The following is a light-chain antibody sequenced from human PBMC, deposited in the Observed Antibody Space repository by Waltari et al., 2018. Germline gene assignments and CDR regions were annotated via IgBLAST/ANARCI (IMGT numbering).Light chain of an antibody. CDR3: QQYASSVLYT. Sequence: IVLTQSPGTLSLSPGDRASLSCKASQRLGKNYVAWYQHKPGQAPRLVIYCASSRAVGIPDRFSGSGSGTDFTLAISRLEPEDFAVYYCQQYASSVLYTFGQGTKLEIK. J-gene: IGKJ2*01. CDR1: QRLGKNY. V-gene: IGKV3-20*01. CDR2: CAS.